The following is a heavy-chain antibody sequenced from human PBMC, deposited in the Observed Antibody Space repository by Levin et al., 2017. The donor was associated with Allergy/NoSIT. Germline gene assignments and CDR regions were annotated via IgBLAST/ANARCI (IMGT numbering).Heavy chain of an antibody. D-gene: IGHD1-26*01. CDR3: VSGSSLFNAFDY. CDR2: ISRNGGRI. CDR1: GITFDDYD. J-gene: IGHJ4*02. V-gene: IGHV3-9*01. Sequence: GGSLRLSCVVTGITFDDYDMHWVRQGPGKGLEWVSGISRNGGRIDYADSVKGRFTISRDSAESSLYLQMNSLRLEDTALYLCVSGSSLFNAFDYWGQGTLVSVSS.